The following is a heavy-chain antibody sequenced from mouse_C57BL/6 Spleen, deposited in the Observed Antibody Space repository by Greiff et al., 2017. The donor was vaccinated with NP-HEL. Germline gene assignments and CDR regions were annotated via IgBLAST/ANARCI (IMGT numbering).Heavy chain of an antibody. CDR3: ARGRSSGLPWFAY. J-gene: IGHJ3*01. V-gene: IGHV1-69*01. CDR1: GYTFTSYW. CDR2: LDPSDSYT. D-gene: IGHD3-2*02. Sequence: QVQLQQPGAELVMPGASVKLSCKASGYTFTSYWMHWVKQRPGQGLEWIGELDPSDSYTNYNQKFKGKSTLTVDKSSSTAYMQLSSLTSEDSAVYYCARGRSSGLPWFAYWGQGTLVTVSA.